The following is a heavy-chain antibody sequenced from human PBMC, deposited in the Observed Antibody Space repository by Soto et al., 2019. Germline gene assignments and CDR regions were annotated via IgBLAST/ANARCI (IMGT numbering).Heavy chain of an antibody. Sequence: GGSLRLSCAASGFTFSSYAMSWVRQAPGKGLEWVSAISGSGGSTYYADSVKGRFTISRDNSKNTLYLQMNSLRAEDTAVYYCASVGGHIPYYFDYWGQGTLVTVSS. J-gene: IGHJ4*02. CDR1: GFTFSSYA. V-gene: IGHV3-23*01. CDR2: ISGSGGST. D-gene: IGHD6-19*01. CDR3: ASVGGHIPYYFDY.